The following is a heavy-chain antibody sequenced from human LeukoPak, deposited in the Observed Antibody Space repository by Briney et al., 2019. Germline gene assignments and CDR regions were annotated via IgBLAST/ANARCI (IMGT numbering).Heavy chain of an antibody. CDR1: GGSISSYY. Sequence: SETLSLTCTVSGGSISSYYWSWLRQPPGKRLEWIGYIYYSGSTNYNPSLKSRVTISVDTSKNLFSLKLRSVTAADTAVYYCASLGTYRFDYWGQGTLVTVSS. J-gene: IGHJ4*02. V-gene: IGHV4-59*08. CDR2: IYYSGST. CDR3: ASLGTYRFDY. D-gene: IGHD1-26*01.